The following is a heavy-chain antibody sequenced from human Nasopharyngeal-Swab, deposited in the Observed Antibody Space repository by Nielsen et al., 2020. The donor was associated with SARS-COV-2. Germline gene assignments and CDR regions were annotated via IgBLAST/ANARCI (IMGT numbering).Heavy chain of an antibody. J-gene: IGHJ4*02. V-gene: IGHV4-31*03. CDR3: ARGGGGPVDY. Sequence: SETLSLTCTVSGGSISSGGYYWSSIRQHPGKGLEWIGYIYYRGSTYYNPSLKSRVTISVDTSKNQLSLKLSSVTAADTAVYYCARGGGGPVDYWGQGTLVTVSS. D-gene: IGHD3-10*01. CDR2: IYYRGST. CDR1: GGSISSGGYY.